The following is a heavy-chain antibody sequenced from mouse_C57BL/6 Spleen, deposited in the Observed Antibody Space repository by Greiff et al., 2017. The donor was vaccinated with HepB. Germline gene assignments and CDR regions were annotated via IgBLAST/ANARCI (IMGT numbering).Heavy chain of an antibody. Sequence: QVQLQQSGAELVRPGASVTLSCKASGYTFTDYEMHWVKQTPVHGLAWIGAIDPETGGTAYNQKFKGKAILTADKSSSTAYMELRSLTSEDSAVYYCTRDGYYEGFAYWGQGTLVTVSA. V-gene: IGHV1-15*01. J-gene: IGHJ3*01. D-gene: IGHD2-3*01. CDR2: IDPETGGT. CDR3: TRDGYYEGFAY. CDR1: GYTFTDYE.